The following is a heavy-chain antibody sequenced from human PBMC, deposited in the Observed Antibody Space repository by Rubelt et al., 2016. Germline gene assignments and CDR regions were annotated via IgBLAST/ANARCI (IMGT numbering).Heavy chain of an antibody. J-gene: IGHJ4*02. D-gene: IGHD3-10*01. V-gene: IGHV3-7*03. CDR2: INQDGTVT. Sequence: EVQLLESGGGLVQPGGSLRLSCAASGFTFTTYWMSWVRRAPGEGLEWVASINQDGTVTYYVDSVKGRFTISRDNAKTVLYRQINALRAEDTAVDYCAREVFYGSGNALAYWGQGALVTVSS. CDR1: GFTFTTYW. CDR3: AREVFYGSGNALAY.